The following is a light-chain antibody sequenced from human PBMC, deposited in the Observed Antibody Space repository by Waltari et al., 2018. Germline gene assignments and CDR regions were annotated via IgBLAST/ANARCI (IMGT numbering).Light chain of an antibody. CDR1: SSDVGAYNY. J-gene: IGLJ2*01. V-gene: IGLV2-14*01. Sequence: QSALTQPASVSGSPGQSITISCTGTSSDVGAYNYVSWYQQHPGKAPKLMIHDVSNRPSGVSNRFSGSKSGNTASLTISGLQAEDEADYYCSSYTSSSTLDVVFGGGTKLTVL. CDR3: SSYTSSSTLDVV. CDR2: DVS.